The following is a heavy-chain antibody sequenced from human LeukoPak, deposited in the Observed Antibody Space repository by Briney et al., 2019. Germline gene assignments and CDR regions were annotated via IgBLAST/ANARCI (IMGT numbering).Heavy chain of an antibody. CDR3: AKALSSGTAAGSRFDY. CDR2: ISGSGSTT. CDR1: GLTLSSYA. D-gene: IGHD6-13*01. Sequence: GGSLRLSCAASGLTLSSYAMSWVRQAPGKGLEWVSGISGSGSTTYYADSVKGRLTISRDNSKNMLYLQMNSLRAEDTAVYYCAKALSSGTAAGSRFDYWGQGTLVTVSS. V-gene: IGHV3-23*01. J-gene: IGHJ4*02.